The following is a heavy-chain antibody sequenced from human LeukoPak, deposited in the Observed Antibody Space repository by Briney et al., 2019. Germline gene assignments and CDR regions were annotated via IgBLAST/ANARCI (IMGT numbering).Heavy chain of an antibody. Sequence: GGSLRLSCAAPGFTFSSYSMNWVRQAPGKWLEWVSSISSSSSYVYYADSVKGRFTISRDNAKNSLYLQMNSLRAEDTAVYYCARVSGYSGYGNYWGQGTLVTVSS. CDR1: GFTFSSYS. D-gene: IGHD5-12*01. CDR2: ISSSSSYV. V-gene: IGHV3-21*01. CDR3: ARVSGYSGYGNY. J-gene: IGHJ4*02.